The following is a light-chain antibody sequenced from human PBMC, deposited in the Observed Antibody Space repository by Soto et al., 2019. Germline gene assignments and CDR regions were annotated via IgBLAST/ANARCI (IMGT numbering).Light chain of an antibody. V-gene: IGLV2-14*01. CDR3: CSYAGNYTV. CDR1: SRDVGGYNS. CDR2: EVT. J-gene: IGLJ2*01. Sequence: QSALTQPASVSGSPGQSITISCTGTSRDVGGYNSVSWYQQHPGKAPKLMIYEVTNRPSGVSNRFSGSKSGNTASLTISGLQAEDEADYYCCSYAGNYTVFGGGTQLTVL.